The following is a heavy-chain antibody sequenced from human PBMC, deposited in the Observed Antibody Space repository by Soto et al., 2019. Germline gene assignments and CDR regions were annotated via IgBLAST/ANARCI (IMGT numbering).Heavy chain of an antibody. CDR2: INPNNGGT. V-gene: IGHV1-2*02. CDR3: TREKAWNPRDFYFDS. Sequence: ASVKVSCKASGYTFSGYYIHWVRQAPGQGLEWMAWINPNNGGTNFAQKFQGRVTMTRDTSISTAYRELSRLRSDDTAIYYCTREKAWNPRDFYFDSWGQGTVVTVSS. CDR1: GYTFSGYY. J-gene: IGHJ4*02. D-gene: IGHD1-1*01.